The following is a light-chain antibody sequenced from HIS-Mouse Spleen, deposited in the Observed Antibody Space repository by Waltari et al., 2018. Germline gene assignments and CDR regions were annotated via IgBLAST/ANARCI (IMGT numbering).Light chain of an antibody. CDR3: SSYAGSNNLGV. V-gene: IGLV2-8*01. J-gene: IGLJ2*01. Sequence: QSALTQPPSASGSPGQSVTISCTGTSSDVGGYNYVPWYQQHPGKAPKLMIYEVSQRPSGVPDRFSGSKSGNTASLTVSGLQAEDEADYYCSSYAGSNNLGVFGGGTKLTVL. CDR2: EVS. CDR1: SSDVGGYNY.